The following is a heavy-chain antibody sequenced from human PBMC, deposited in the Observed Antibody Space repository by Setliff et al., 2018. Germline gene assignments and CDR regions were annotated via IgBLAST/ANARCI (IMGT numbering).Heavy chain of an antibody. V-gene: IGHV1-3*01. CDR3: ARSPPTSTYYDFWSGYSYYFDY. CDR1: GFTLTSYP. J-gene: IGHJ4*02. CDR2: INPDNGNR. D-gene: IGHD3-3*01. Sequence: ASVKVSCKASGFTLTSYPIHWVRQAPGQRLEWMGWINPDNGNRKYSQRFQGRVTITRDTSASTVFLELSTLRSEDTAVYYCARSPPTSTYYDFWSGYSYYFDYWGQGTLVTVSS.